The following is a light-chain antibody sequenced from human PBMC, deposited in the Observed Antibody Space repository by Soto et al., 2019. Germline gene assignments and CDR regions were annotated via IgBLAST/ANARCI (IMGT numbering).Light chain of an antibody. CDR2: EVN. V-gene: IGLV2-23*02. CDR1: NTDNGSYNL. Sequence: QSALTQPASVSGSPGQSITISCTGTNTDNGSYNLVSWNLQHPGKAPKPIINEVNKRPSGVSNRFSGSKSDNTAFLTIFGLQSEDEADYYCCSYAGSSTLRVFGTGTKVTVL. CDR3: CSYAGSSTLRV. J-gene: IGLJ1*01.